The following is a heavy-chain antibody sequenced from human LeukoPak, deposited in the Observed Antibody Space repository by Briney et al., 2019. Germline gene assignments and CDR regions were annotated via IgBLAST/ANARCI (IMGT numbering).Heavy chain of an antibody. V-gene: IGHV3-30*04. J-gene: IGHJ3*02. CDR2: ISYDGSNK. D-gene: IGHD3-10*01. CDR3: ARSVFGPEGDAFDI. CDR1: GFTFSSYA. Sequence: PGGSLRLSCAASGFTFSSYAMHWVRQAPGKGLEWVAVISYDGSNKYYADSVKGRFTISRDNAKNSLYLQMNSLRAEDTAVYYCARSVFGPEGDAFDIWGQGTMVTVSS.